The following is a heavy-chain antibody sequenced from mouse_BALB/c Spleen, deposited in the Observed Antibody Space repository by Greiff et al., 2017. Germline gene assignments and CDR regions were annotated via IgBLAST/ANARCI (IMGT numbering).Heavy chain of an antibody. J-gene: IGHJ3*01. Sequence: EVKLVESGGGLVQPGGSLKLSCAASGFTFSSYTMSWVRQTPEKRLEWVAYISNGGGSTYYPDTVKGRFTISRDNAKNTLYLQMSSLKSEDTAMYYCASPYYYGSSPFAYWGQGTLVTVSA. V-gene: IGHV5-12-2*01. CDR2: ISNGGGST. D-gene: IGHD1-1*01. CDR3: ASPYYYGSSPFAY. CDR1: GFTFSSYT.